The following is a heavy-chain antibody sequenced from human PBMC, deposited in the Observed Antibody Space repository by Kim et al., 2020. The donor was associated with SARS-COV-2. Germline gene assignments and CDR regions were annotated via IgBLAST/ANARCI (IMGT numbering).Heavy chain of an antibody. J-gene: IGHJ3*01. D-gene: IGHD2-8*01. Sequence: ATSLKGRFSISRDDSKNALYLHMNSLKTEDPAVYYCVRLYVGPQTYDVWGQGTMVTVSS. CDR3: VRLYVGPQTYDV. V-gene: IGHV3-72*01.